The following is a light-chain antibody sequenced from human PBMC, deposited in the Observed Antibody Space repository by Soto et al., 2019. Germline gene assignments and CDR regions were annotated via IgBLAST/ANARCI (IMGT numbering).Light chain of an antibody. CDR2: EVS. CDR3: SSYPSSSTYV. Sequence: QSALTQPASLSGSPGQSITISCTGTSSDIGAYDYVSWFQQHPGKAPKLMISEVSNRPSGVSNRFSGSKSGNTASLTISGLQAEDEADYYCSSYPSSSTYVFGTGTKVTVL. J-gene: IGLJ1*01. CDR1: SSDIGAYDY. V-gene: IGLV2-14*01.